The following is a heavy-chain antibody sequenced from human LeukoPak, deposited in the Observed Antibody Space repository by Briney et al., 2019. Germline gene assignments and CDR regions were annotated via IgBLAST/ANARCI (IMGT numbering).Heavy chain of an antibody. J-gene: IGHJ4*02. CDR1: GFTFSSYA. V-gene: IGHV3-30-3*01. Sequence: GGSLRLSCAASGFTFSSYAMHWVRQAPGKGLEGVAVISYDGSNKYYADSVKGRFTISRDNSKNTLYLQMNSLRAGDTAVYYCARDVGDYDEGDYFDYWGQGTLVTVSS. CDR2: ISYDGSNK. CDR3: ARDVGDYDEGDYFDY. D-gene: IGHD4-17*01.